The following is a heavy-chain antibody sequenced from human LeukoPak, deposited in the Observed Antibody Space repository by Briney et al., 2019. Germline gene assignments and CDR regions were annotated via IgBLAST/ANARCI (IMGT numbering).Heavy chain of an antibody. Sequence: GGSLRLSCAASGFTFSNYAMNWVRQAPGKGLEWVSSISSSSSHIYYADSVEGRFTISRDNAKNTLYWQMNGLRVEDTAMYYCTRDVGVWGQGTTVTVSS. CDR3: TRDVGV. V-gene: IGHV3-21*01. CDR1: GFTFSNYA. J-gene: IGHJ6*02. D-gene: IGHD1-26*01. CDR2: ISSSSSHI.